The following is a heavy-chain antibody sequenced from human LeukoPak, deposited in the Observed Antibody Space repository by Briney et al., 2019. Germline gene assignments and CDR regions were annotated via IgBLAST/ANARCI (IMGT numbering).Heavy chain of an antibody. CDR1: GFTFSSYS. J-gene: IGHJ4*02. V-gene: IGHV3-21*01. D-gene: IGHD3-22*01. CDR3: ARDAREYYYDSSVNY. CDR2: ISSSSSYI. Sequence: GGSLRLSCAASGFTFSSYSMNWVRQAPGKGLEWVSSISSSSSYIYYADSVKGRFTISRDNAKNSLYLQMNSLRAEDTAVYYCARDAREYYYDSSVNYWGQGTLVTVSS.